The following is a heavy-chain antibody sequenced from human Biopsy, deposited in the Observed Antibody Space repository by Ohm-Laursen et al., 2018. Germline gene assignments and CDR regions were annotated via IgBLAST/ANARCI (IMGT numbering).Heavy chain of an antibody. Sequence: SVKVSCKASSYTFTDYNIHWMRQAPGQGLEWLGYINCKTGATNSAQKFQGTVTMTRDTSISTAYLALGSLRSADTAIYYCARDPLNGHKHFDYWGQGSLVTVSS. D-gene: IGHD2-21*01. CDR1: SYTFTDYN. CDR3: ARDPLNGHKHFDY. V-gene: IGHV1-2*02. CDR2: INCKTGAT. J-gene: IGHJ4*02.